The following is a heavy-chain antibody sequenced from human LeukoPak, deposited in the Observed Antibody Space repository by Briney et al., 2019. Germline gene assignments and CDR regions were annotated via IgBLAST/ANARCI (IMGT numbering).Heavy chain of an antibody. CDR2: MSPNSGNT. CDR1: GGTFSSYA. Sequence: ASVKVSCKASGGTFSSYAISWVRQAPGQGLEWMGWMSPNSGNTGYAQKFQGRVTMTRNTSISTAYMELSSLRSEDTAVYYCARGRREWEPSLDYWGQGTLVTVSS. V-gene: IGHV1-8*02. J-gene: IGHJ4*02. D-gene: IGHD1-26*01. CDR3: ARGRREWEPSLDY.